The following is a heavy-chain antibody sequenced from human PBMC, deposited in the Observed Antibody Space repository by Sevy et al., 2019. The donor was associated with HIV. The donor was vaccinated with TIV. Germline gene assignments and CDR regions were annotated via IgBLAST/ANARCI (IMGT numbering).Heavy chain of an antibody. D-gene: IGHD1-26*01. CDR1: GFTFSTYS. CDR2: ISSSSSYI. Sequence: GESLRLSCAASGFTFSTYSMNWVRQAPGKGLEWVSSISSSSSYIYYADSVKGRFTISRDNAKNSLYLQMNSLRAEDTAVYYCARGREGGYSRSPPDGMDVWGQGTTVTVSS. J-gene: IGHJ6*02. CDR3: ARGREGGYSRSPPDGMDV. V-gene: IGHV3-21*01.